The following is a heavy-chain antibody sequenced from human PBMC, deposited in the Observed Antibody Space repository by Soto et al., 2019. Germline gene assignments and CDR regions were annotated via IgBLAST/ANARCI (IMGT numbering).Heavy chain of an antibody. CDR2: IIPIFGTA. J-gene: IGHJ5*02. V-gene: IGHV1-69*13. D-gene: IGHD2-15*01. CDR3: ARSQMKACSGGSCYSYWFDP. Sequence: ASVKVSCKASGGTFSSYAISWVRQAPGQGLEWMGGIIPIFGTANYAQKFQGRVTITADESTSTAYMELSSLRSEDTAVYYCARSQMKACSGGSCYSYWFDPWGQGTLVTVSS. CDR1: GGTFSSYA.